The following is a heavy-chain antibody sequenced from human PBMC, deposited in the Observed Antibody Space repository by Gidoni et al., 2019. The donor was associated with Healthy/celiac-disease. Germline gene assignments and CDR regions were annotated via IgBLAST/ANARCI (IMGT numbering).Heavy chain of an antibody. V-gene: IGHV1-18*01. D-gene: IGHD3-10*01. CDR1: GYPFTSYG. Sequence: QVQLVQSGAEGKKPGASVTVSCKASGYPFTSYGISWVRQAPGQGLEWMGWISASNGNTNYEQKLQGRVTMTTDTSTSTAYMELRSLRSDDTAVYYCARDEVLRVGSSLRVGFDPWGQGTLVTVSS. J-gene: IGHJ5*02. CDR2: ISASNGNT. CDR3: ARDEVLRVGSSLRVGFDP.